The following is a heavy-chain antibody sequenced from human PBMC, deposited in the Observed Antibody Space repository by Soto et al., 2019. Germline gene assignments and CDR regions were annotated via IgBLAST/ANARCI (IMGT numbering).Heavy chain of an antibody. CDR2: INSDGSST. J-gene: IGHJ5*02. V-gene: IGHV3-74*01. Sequence: PGGSLRLSCAASGFTFSSYWMHRVRQVPGKGLVWVSRINSDGSSTSYADSVKGRFTISRDNAKNTLYLQMNSLRSEDTAVYYCVRDPQADHGDYVGTVFGWFDPWGQGTLVTVSS. CDR1: GFTFSSYW. D-gene: IGHD4-17*01. CDR3: VRDPQADHGDYVGTVFGWFDP.